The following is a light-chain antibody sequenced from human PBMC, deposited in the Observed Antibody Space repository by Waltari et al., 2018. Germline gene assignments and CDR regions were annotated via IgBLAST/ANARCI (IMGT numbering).Light chain of an antibody. CDR1: QGISNY. CDR2: AAS. CDR3: QEYNSAPLT. Sequence: DIQMTQSPSSLAASVGDRVSITCRASQGISNYLVWYQQKPGKAPKLLIDAASTLQSGVPPRFSGSGSGTDFTLTISSLQPEDVATYYCQEYNSAPLTFGGGTKVELK. V-gene: IGKV1-27*01. J-gene: IGKJ4*01.